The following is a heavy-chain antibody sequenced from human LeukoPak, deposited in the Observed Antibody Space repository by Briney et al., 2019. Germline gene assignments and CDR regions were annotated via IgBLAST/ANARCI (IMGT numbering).Heavy chain of an antibody. CDR1: GGSISSGGYS. D-gene: IGHD3-10*01. V-gene: IGHV4-30-2*01. CDR3: ARVDGSGSSDAFDI. J-gene: IGHJ3*02. CDR2: IYHSGST. Sequence: PSQTLSPTCAVSGGSISSGGYSWSWIRQPPGKGLEWIGYIYHSGSTYYNPSLKSRVTISVDRSKNQFSLKLSSVTAADTAVYYCARVDGSGSSDAFDIWGQGTMVTVSS.